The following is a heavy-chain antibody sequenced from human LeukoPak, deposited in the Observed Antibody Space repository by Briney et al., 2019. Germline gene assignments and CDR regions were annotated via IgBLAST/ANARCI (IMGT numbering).Heavy chain of an antibody. CDR3: ATGAYTYYTEY. CDR1: GYIFTDYH. D-gene: IGHD1-26*01. V-gene: IGHV1-2*02. CDR2: INPNSGDT. J-gene: IGHJ4*02. Sequence: GASVKVSCKASGYIFTDYHMHWVRQTPGQGLEWAGWINPNSGDTNYPQKFQGRVTMTRDTSISTAYMELSRLRSDDTAVYYCATGAYTYYTEYWGQGTVVAVSS.